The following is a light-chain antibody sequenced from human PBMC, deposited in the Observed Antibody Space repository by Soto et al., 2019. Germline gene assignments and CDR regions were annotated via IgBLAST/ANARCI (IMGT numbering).Light chain of an antibody. CDR2: DAS. Sequence: EIVLTQSPATLSLSPGERASLSCRASQTVSSSLAWYQQKPGQPPRLLISDASNRATGIPARFSGSGSGTDFTLTISSLEPEDFAIYYCQQRSNWPLTFGGGTRWISN. J-gene: IGKJ4*01. CDR1: QTVSSS. CDR3: QQRSNWPLT. V-gene: IGKV3-11*01.